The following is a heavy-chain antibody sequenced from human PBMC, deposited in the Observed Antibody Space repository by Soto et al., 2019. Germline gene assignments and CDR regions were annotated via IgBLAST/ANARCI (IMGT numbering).Heavy chain of an antibody. CDR2: IIPIFGTA. J-gene: IGHJ5*02. CDR1: GGTFSSYA. D-gene: IGHD3-10*01. V-gene: IGHV1-69*13. Sequence: SVKVSCKACGGTFSSYAISWLRQAPGQGLEWMGGIIPIFGTANYAQKFQGRVTITADESTSTAYMELSSLRSEDTAVYYCARAPWATMVRGVIINLNWFDPWGQGTLVTVSS. CDR3: ARAPWATMVRGVIINLNWFDP.